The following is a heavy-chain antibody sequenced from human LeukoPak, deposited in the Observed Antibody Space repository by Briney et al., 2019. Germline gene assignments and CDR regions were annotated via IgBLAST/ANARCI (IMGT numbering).Heavy chain of an antibody. CDR2: ISLSSSYI. J-gene: IGHJ6*04. Sequence: GGSLRLSCAASGFDFSSYSMNWVRQAPGKGLEWVSSISLSSSYIYYADSVKGRFTISRDNAKNSLYLQMNSLRVEDTAVYYCAELGITMIGGVWGKGTTVTISS. V-gene: IGHV3-21*01. CDR3: AELGITMIGGV. CDR1: GFDFSSYS. D-gene: IGHD3-10*02.